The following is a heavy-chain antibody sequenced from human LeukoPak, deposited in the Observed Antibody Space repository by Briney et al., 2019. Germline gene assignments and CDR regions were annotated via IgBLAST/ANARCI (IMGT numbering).Heavy chain of an antibody. Sequence: GGSLRLSCAASGFTFGSYGMHWVRQAPGKGLEWVAFIRNDGTNKYYADSVKGRFTISRDNSKNTLYLEMNSLRAEDTAVYNCAKVLTSSWGYFDSWGQGTLVTVSS. CDR2: IRNDGTNK. J-gene: IGHJ4*02. V-gene: IGHV3-30*02. CDR3: AKVLTSSWGYFDS. CDR1: GFTFGSYG. D-gene: IGHD6-13*01.